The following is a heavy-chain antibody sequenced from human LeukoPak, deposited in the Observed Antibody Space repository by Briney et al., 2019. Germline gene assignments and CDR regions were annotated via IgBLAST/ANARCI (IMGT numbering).Heavy chain of an antibody. J-gene: IGHJ4*02. CDR3: AIAPFDY. Sequence: GGSLRLSCAASGFTFSSYGMHWVRQAPGKGLEGVAVISYDGSNKYYADSVKGRFTISTDNSKNTLYLQMNSLRAEDTAVYYCAIAPFDYWGQGTLVTVSS. CDR1: GFTFSSYG. CDR2: ISYDGSNK. V-gene: IGHV3-30*03.